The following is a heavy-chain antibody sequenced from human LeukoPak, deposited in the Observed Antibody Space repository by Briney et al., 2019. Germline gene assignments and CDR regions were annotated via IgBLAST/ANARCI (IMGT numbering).Heavy chain of an antibody. CDR3: ARDTQKGAFDI. Sequence: ASVKVSCKASGGTFSSYAISWVRQAPGQGLEWMGGIIPIFGTANYAQKFQGRVTITADGSTSTAYMELSSLRSEDTAVYYCARDTQKGAFDIWGQGTMVTVSS. CDR1: GGTFSSYA. CDR2: IIPIFGTA. V-gene: IGHV1-69*13. D-gene: IGHD2-15*01. J-gene: IGHJ3*02.